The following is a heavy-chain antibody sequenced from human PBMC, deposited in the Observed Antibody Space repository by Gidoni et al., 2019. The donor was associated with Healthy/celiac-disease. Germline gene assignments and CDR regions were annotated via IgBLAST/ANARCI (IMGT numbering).Heavy chain of an antibody. CDR2: MNPNSGNT. CDR3: ARGRRVAVAGYYYYYMDV. CDR1: GYTFTSYD. V-gene: IGHV1-8*01. D-gene: IGHD6-19*01. J-gene: IGHJ6*03. Sequence: QVQLVQSGAEVKKPGASVKVSCKASGYTFTSYDINWVRQATGQGLEWMGWMNPNSGNTGYAQKFQGRVTMTRNTSISTAYMELRSLRSEDTAVYYCARGRRVAVAGYYYYYMDVWGKGTTVTVSS.